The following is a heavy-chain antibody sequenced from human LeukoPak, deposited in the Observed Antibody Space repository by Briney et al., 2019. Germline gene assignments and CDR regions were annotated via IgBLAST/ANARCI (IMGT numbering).Heavy chain of an antibody. Sequence: PSETLSLTCAVYGGSFSGYYWSWIRQPPGKGLEWIGEINHSGSTNYNPSLKSRVTISVDTSKNQFSLKLSSVTAADTAVYYCARELAAAGMTFDYWGQGTLVTVSS. J-gene: IGHJ4*02. CDR2: INHSGST. D-gene: IGHD6-13*01. CDR1: GGSFSGYY. CDR3: ARELAAAGMTFDY. V-gene: IGHV4-34*01.